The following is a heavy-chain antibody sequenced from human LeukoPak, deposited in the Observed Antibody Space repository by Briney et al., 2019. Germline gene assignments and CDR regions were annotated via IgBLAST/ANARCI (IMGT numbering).Heavy chain of an antibody. CDR3: ASLYCSGGACYFNPFDY. CDR2: ISYSGST. D-gene: IGHD2-15*01. V-gene: IGHV4-39*01. Sequence: PSETLSLTCTVSGGSISSYYWGWIGQPPGKGLEWIGSISYSGSTYYNPSLNSRVTMSVDTSKNQFSLKMNSVTAADTAVYYCASLYCSGGACYFNPFDYWGQGTLVTVSS. J-gene: IGHJ4*02. CDR1: GGSISSYY.